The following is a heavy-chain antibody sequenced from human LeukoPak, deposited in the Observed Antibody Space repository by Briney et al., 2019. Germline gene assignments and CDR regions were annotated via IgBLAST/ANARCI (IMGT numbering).Heavy chain of an antibody. CDR3: ASPIAARPDYYYYGMDV. CDR1: GGTFSSYA. Sequence: ASVKVSCTASGGTFSSYAISWVRQAPGQGLEWMGGIIPIFGTANYAQKFQGRVTITADESTSTAYMELSSLRSEDTAVYYCASPIAARPDYYYYGMDVWGQGTTVTVSS. J-gene: IGHJ6*02. D-gene: IGHD6-6*01. CDR2: IIPIFGTA. V-gene: IGHV1-69*13.